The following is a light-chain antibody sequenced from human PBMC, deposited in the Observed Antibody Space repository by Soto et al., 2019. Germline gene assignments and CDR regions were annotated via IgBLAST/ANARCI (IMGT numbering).Light chain of an antibody. Sequence: ALTQPASVSGSPGQSIAISCTGTSSDVGGYNYVSWYQQHPGKAPKLMIYDVSNRPSGVSNRFSGSTSGNTASLTISGLQAEDEADYYCSSYTSSDTYVFGTGTKVTVL. CDR2: DVS. CDR1: SSDVGGYNY. J-gene: IGLJ1*01. V-gene: IGLV2-14*01. CDR3: SSYTSSDTYV.